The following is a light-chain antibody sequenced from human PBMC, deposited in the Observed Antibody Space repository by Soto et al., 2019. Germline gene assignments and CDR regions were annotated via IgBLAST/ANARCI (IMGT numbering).Light chain of an antibody. CDR2: AAS. CDR1: QRISSY. CDR3: QQSYSTPPT. J-gene: IGKJ1*01. V-gene: IGKV1-39*01. Sequence: DIQVTQSPSALSASVADVVTITCRTSQRISSYLNWFQQKPGKAPKLLIYAASSLQSGVPSRFSGSGSGTDFTLTISSLQPEDFATYYCQQSYSTPPTFGQGTKVDIK.